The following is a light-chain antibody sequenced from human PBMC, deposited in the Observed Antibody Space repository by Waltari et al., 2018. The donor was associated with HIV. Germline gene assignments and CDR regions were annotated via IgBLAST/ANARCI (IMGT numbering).Light chain of an antibody. V-gene: IGKV3-15*01. J-gene: IGKJ2*03. CDR2: GAS. Sequence: IVMTQSPASLSVSPGHTVSLSCRASDSVKNNLAWYQQRPGQAARLLIYGASTRATGVAARFSGSGSGTEFTLTISSLQSEDFAVYYCQQYNRWPPYSFGQGTKLEIK. CDR1: DSVKNN. CDR3: QQYNRWPPYS.